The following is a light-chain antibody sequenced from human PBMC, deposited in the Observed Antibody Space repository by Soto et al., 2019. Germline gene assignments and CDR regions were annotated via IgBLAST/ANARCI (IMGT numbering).Light chain of an antibody. CDR2: AAS. CDR3: QRYYSYPAT. J-gene: IGKJ4*01. Sequence: AIRMTQSPSSFSASTGDKVTITCRASQGISSYLAWYQQKPGKAPKLLIYAASTLQSGVPSRFSGSGSGTDFTLTISCLQSEDFATYHCQRYYSYPATFGGGTKVEIK. CDR1: QGISSY. V-gene: IGKV1-8*01.